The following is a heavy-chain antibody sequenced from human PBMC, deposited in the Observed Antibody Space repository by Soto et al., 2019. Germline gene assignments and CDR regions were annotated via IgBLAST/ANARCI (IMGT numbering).Heavy chain of an antibody. CDR2: ISWNSGSI. V-gene: IGHV3-9*01. CDR1: GFTLDDYA. Sequence: EVQLVESGGGLVQPGRSLRLSCAASGFTLDDYAMHWVRQAPGKGLEWVSGISWNSGSIGYADSVKGRFTISRDNAKNSLYLQMNSLRAEDTALYYCAKNGDITMVRGSYMDVWGKGTTVTVSS. D-gene: IGHD3-10*01. CDR3: AKNGDITMVRGSYMDV. J-gene: IGHJ6*03.